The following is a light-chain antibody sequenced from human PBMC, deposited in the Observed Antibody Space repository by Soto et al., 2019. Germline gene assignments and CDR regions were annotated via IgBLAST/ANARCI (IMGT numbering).Light chain of an antibody. CDR2: DDS. J-gene: IGLJ3*02. CDR3: QVWDSSSDHPGV. V-gene: IGLV3-21*02. Sequence: SYELTQPPSVSVAPGQTAKITCGGNNLGSKSVHWYQQKPGQAPVLVVYDDSERPSGIPERFSGSNSGNTATLIISRVEAGDEADYYCQVWDSSSDHPGVFDGGTKVTVL. CDR1: NLGSKS.